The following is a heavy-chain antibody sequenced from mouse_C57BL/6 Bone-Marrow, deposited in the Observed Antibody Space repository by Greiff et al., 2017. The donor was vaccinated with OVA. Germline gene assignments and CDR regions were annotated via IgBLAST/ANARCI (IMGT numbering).Heavy chain of an antibody. Sequence: VQLQQSGPELVKPGASVKISCKASGYAFSSSWMNWVKQRPGKGLEWIGRIYPGDGDTNYNGKFKGKATLTADKSSSATYMQLSSLTSEDFAVYFCARSSTVVAPYPMDYWGQGTSVTVSS. CDR2: IYPGDGDT. CDR1: GYAFSSSW. D-gene: IGHD1-1*01. V-gene: IGHV1-82*01. J-gene: IGHJ4*01. CDR3: ARSSTVVAPYPMDY.